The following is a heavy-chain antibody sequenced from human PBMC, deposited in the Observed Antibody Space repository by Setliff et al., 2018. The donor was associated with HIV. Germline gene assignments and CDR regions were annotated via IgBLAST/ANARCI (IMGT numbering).Heavy chain of an antibody. D-gene: IGHD5-12*01. V-gene: IGHV4-39*01. CDR1: GGSTSSSSYY. J-gene: IGHJ4*02. CDR3: ARQMPIPGIAITPVDY. Sequence: SETLSLTCSVSGGSTSSSSYYWAWVRQPPGKGPEWIGSVYYSGSTHYNPSLKSRVTISVDTSKSQFSLTLTSVTAADTAVYYCARQMPIPGIAITPVDYWGQGALVTVSS. CDR2: VYYSGST.